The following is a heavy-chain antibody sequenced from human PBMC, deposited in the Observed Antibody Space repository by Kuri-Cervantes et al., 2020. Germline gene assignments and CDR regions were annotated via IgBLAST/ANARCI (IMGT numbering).Heavy chain of an antibody. CDR3: ARAVGIVGATDY. Sequence: GGSLRLSCTTSGFSFSDYGLHWVRQAPGKRLKWVSSISSSSSYIYYADSVKGRFTISRDNAKNSLYLQMNSLRAEDTAVYYCARAVGIVGATDYWGQGTLVTVSS. CDR2: ISSSSSYI. V-gene: IGHV3-21*01. D-gene: IGHD1-26*01. CDR1: GFSFSDYG. J-gene: IGHJ4*02.